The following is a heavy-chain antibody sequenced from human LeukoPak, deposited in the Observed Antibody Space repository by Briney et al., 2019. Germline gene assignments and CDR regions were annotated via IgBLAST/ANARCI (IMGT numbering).Heavy chain of an antibody. CDR1: GFTLSNYW. CDR2: MKQDESEK. V-gene: IGHV3-7*05. J-gene: IGHJ4*02. D-gene: IGHD3-22*01. Sequence: PGGSLRLSCTASGFTLSNYWMSWVRQTPEKGLEWVANMKQDESEKVYVDSVKGRFTISRDNAKSSLYLQMSGLRADDTAVYYCARARNNYDSSGYSALDYWGQGTLVTVSS. CDR3: ARARNNYDSSGYSALDY.